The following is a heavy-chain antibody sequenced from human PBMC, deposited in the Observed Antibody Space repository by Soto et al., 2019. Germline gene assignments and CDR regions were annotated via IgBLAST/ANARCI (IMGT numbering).Heavy chain of an antibody. CDR1: GYSFTSYW. CDR3: ARWGVVAATPYYYGLDV. D-gene: IGHD2-15*01. J-gene: IGHJ6*02. Sequence: LGESLKISCKGSGYSFTSYWIGWVRQMPGKGLEWMGIIYPGDSDTRYSPSFQGQVTISADKSISTAYLQWSSLKASDTAMYYCARWGVVAATPYYYGLDVWGQGTTVTVSS. V-gene: IGHV5-51*01. CDR2: IYPGDSDT.